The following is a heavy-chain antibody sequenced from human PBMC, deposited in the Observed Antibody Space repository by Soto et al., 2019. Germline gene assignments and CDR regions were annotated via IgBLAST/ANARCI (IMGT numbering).Heavy chain of an antibody. D-gene: IGHD3-10*01. V-gene: IGHV3-30-3*01. J-gene: IGHJ6*02. CDR2: ISYDGSNK. CDR3: ARDHLGAGMVLTSSYGMDV. Sequence: GGSLRLSCAASGFTFSSYAMHWVRQAPGKGLEWVAVISYDGSNKYYADSVKGRFTISRDNSKNTLYLQMNSLRAEDTAVYYCARDHLGAGMVLTSSYGMDVWGQGTTVTVSS. CDR1: GFTFSSYA.